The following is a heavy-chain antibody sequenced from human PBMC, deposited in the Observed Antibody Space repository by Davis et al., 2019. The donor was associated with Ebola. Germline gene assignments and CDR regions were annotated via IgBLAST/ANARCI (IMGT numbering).Heavy chain of an antibody. CDR1: GYSFTTYW. CDR3: ARQRTYYSAMDV. CDR2: IYPGDSDT. Sequence: GESLKISCKGSGYSFTTYWIGWVRQMPGKGLEWMGIIYPGDSDTRYSPSFQGQVTISADKSISTAYVQWSSLTASDTAMYYCARQRTYYSAMDVWAKGPRSPSP. J-gene: IGHJ6*02. V-gene: IGHV5-51*01.